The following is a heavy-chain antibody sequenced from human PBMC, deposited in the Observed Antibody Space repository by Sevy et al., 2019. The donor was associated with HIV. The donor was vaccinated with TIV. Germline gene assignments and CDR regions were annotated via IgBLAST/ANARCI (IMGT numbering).Heavy chain of an antibody. CDR2: ISYDGSNK. CDR3: VTTNYYYYYMDV. D-gene: IGHD4-4*01. V-gene: IGHV3-30-3*01. Sequence: GGSLRLSCAASGFTFSSYAMHWDRQAPGKGLEWVAVISYDGSNKYYADSVKGRFTISRDNSKNTLYLQMNSLRAEDTAVYYCVTTNYYYYYMDVWGKGTTVTVSS. J-gene: IGHJ6*03. CDR1: GFTFSSYA.